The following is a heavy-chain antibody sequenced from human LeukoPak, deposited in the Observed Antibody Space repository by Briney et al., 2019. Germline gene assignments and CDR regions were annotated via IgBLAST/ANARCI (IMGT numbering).Heavy chain of an antibody. V-gene: IGHV3-33*01. CDR1: GFTFSSYG. CDR3: ATQLAYSSGFGY. Sequence: PGGSLRLSCAASGFTFSSYGMHWVRQAPGKGLEWVAVIWYDGSNKYYADSVKGRFTISRDNSKNTLYLQMNSLRAENTAVYYCATQLAYSSGFGYWGQGTLVTVSS. J-gene: IGHJ4*02. D-gene: IGHD6-19*01. CDR2: IWYDGSNK.